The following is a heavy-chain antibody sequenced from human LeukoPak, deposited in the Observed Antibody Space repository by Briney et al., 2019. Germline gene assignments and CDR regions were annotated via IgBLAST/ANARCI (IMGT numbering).Heavy chain of an antibody. CDR1: GFTFSSYA. J-gene: IGHJ4*02. V-gene: IGHV3-23*01. D-gene: IGHD6-19*01. CDR3: ARGSYSSGWYFGY. Sequence: GGSLRLSCAASGFTFSSYAMSWVRQAPGKGLEWVSAISGSGGSTYYADSVKGRFTISRDNSKNTLYLQMNSLRAEDTAVYYCARGSYSSGWYFGYWGQGTLVTVSS. CDR2: ISGSGGST.